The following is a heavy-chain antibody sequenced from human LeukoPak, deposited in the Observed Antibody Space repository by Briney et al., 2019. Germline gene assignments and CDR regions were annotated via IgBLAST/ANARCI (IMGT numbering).Heavy chain of an antibody. CDR2: INPNSGGT. CDR3: ATELGATYDNYYHGMDV. V-gene: IGHV1-2*02. Sequence: ASVEVSCKASGYTFTSYGISWVRQAPGQGLEWMGWINPNSGGTSYAQKFQDRVTMTRDTSISTAYMELSSLRSDDTAVYYCATELGATYDNYYHGMDVWGQGTTVTVSS. CDR1: GYTFTSYG. D-gene: IGHD1-26*01. J-gene: IGHJ6*02.